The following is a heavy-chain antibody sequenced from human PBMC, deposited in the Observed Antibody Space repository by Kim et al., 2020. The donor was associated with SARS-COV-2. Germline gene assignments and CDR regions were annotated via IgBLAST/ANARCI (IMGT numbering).Heavy chain of an antibody. CDR2: IWYDGSNK. J-gene: IGHJ6*02. D-gene: IGHD3-3*01. V-gene: IGHV3-33*01. CDR1: GFTFSSYG. CDR3: ARDQRAIFGVVAPTTGGMDV. Sequence: GGSLRLSCAASGFTFSSYGMHWVRQAPGKGLEWVAVIWYDGSNKYYADSVKGRFTISRDNSKNTLYLQMNSLRAEDTAVYYCARDQRAIFGVVAPTTGGMDVWGQGTTVTVSS.